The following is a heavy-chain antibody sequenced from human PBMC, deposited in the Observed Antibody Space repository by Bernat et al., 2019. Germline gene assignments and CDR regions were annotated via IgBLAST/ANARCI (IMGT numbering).Heavy chain of an antibody. V-gene: IGHV4-30-4*01. J-gene: IGHJ6*02. D-gene: IGHD2-15*01. CDR1: GGSISSGDYY. CDR2: IYYSGST. Sequence: QVQLQESGPGLVKPSQTLSLTCTVSGGSISSGDYYWSWIRQPPGKGPEWIGYIYYSGSTYYNPSLKSRVTISVDTSKNQFSLKLSSVTAADTAVYYCARDTRYSSGPLGHYGMDVWGQGTTVTVSS. CDR3: ARDTRYSSGPLGHYGMDV.